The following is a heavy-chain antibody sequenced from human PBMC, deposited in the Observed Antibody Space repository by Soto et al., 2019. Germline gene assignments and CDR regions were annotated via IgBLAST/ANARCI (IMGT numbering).Heavy chain of an antibody. D-gene: IGHD2-2*01. CDR2: IYPADSNT. V-gene: IGHV5-51*01. Sequence: PGESLKISCKGSGYSFTDYWIGWVRQMPGKGLEWMGRIYPADSNTRYSPSFQGHVTISADKSIRTAYLQWRSLKASDTAMYYCARSDCSSNSCLVWGKGTTVTVSS. CDR1: GYSFTDYW. CDR3: ARSDCSSNSCLV. J-gene: IGHJ6*04.